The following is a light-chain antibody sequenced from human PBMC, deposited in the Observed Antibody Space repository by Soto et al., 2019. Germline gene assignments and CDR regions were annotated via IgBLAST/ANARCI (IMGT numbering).Light chain of an antibody. CDR1: QSVSSY. V-gene: IGKV3-11*01. CDR2: DAS. CDR3: QQRSNWPPL. J-gene: IGKJ4*01. Sequence: EIVLTQSPATLSLSPGERATLSCRASQSVSSYLAWYQQKPGQAPRLFIYDASNRATGIPARFSGSGSGTDFTLTISSLEPEDFAVYYCQQRSNWPPLFGGGTKVEIK.